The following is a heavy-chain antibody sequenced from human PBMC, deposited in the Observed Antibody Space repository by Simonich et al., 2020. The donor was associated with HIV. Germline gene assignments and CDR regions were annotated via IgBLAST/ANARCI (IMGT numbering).Heavy chain of an antibody. V-gene: IGHV3-9*03. Sequence: EVQLVESGGGLVQPGRSLRLSCAASGFTFDDYAMHWVRQAPGTGLDGVSGISWNSCSIGYADSVKGRFTIARDNAKNSLYLQMNSLRAEDMALYYCAKDRYSSSSGSFDYWGQGTLVTVSS. CDR3: AKDRYSSSSGSFDY. J-gene: IGHJ4*02. CDR2: ISWNSCSI. CDR1: GFTFDDYA. D-gene: IGHD6-6*01.